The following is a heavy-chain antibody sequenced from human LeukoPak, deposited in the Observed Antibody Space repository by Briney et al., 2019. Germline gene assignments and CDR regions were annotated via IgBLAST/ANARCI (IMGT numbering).Heavy chain of an antibody. Sequence: PGGSRRLSFPPFDFRFVDFWMTWVAQAPGKGLECVANIKTDGSAKYYPDSVKGRFTVSRDNAKNSLYLQMNNMRVEDTAIYYCTKDLNHDSSGWGQGTLVTVSS. CDR3: TKDLNHDSSG. CDR1: DFRFVDFW. D-gene: IGHD3-22*01. J-gene: IGHJ4*02. V-gene: IGHV3-7*01. CDR2: IKTDGSAK.